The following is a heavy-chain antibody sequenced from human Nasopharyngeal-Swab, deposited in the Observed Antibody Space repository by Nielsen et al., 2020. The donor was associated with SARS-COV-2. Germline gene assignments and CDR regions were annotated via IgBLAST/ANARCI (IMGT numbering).Heavy chain of an antibody. J-gene: IGHJ6*02. V-gene: IGHV3-48*03. CDR2: ISSSGSTR. D-gene: IGHD2-15*01. Sequence: GESLKISCAASGFTFSSYEMNWVRQAPGKGLEWVSYISSSGSTRYYADSVKGRFTISRDNAKNSLYLQMNSLRAEDTAVYYCAGDQGIFQGDYYYYYGMDVWGQGTTVTVSS. CDR3: AGDQGIFQGDYYYYYGMDV. CDR1: GFTFSSYE.